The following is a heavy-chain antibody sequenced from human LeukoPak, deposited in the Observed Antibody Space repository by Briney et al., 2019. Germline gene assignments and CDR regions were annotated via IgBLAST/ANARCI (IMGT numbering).Heavy chain of an antibody. CDR3: ARVMIDRSLIDY. CDR2: IYYSGST. CDR1: GGSISSGGYY. D-gene: IGHD1-14*01. J-gene: IGHJ4*02. V-gene: IGHV4-31*03. Sequence: PSETLSLTCTVSGGSISSGGYYWSWIRQHPGKGLEWIGYIYYSGSTYYNPSLKSRVTISVDTSKNQFSLKLSSVTAADTAVYYCARVMIDRSLIDYWGQGTLVTASS.